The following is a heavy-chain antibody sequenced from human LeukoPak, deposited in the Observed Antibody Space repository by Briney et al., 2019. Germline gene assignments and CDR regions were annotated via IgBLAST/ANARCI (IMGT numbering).Heavy chain of an antibody. J-gene: IGHJ4*02. Sequence: GGSLRLSCSASGFIFTNFGIQRVRQTPGKGLEWVAYIAYDSSTTYFGASVKGRFTISRDTSKNTVYLQMNSLGLEDTAVYFCAKDVRGDGHRYFDSWGQGTLVSVSS. CDR2: IAYDSSTT. CDR3: AKDVRGDGHRYFDS. V-gene: IGHV3-30*02. D-gene: IGHD5-24*01. CDR1: GFIFTNFG.